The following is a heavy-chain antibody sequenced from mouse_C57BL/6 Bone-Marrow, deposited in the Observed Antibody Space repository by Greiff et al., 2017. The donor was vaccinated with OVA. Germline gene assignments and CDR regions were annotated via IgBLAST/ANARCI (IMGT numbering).Heavy chain of an antibody. CDR1: GYTFTSYW. Sequence: QVQLQQPGAELVKPGASVKLSCKASGYTFTSYWMHWVKQRPGRGLEWIGRIDPNSGGTKYNEKFKSKATLTVDKPSSTAYMQLSSLTSEDSAVYYGARLRISTVVDTGGYFDVWGTGTTVTVSS. CDR2: IDPNSGGT. D-gene: IGHD1-1*01. V-gene: IGHV1-72*01. CDR3: ARLRISTVVDTGGYFDV. J-gene: IGHJ1*03.